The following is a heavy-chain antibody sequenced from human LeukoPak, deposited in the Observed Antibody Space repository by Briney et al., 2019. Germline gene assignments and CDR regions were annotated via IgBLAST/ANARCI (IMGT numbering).Heavy chain of an antibody. CDR1: GGSISSYY. D-gene: IGHD3-10*01. CDR3: ARGPPGGQFDP. CDR2: IYYSGST. V-gene: IGHV4-59*01. J-gene: IGHJ5*02. Sequence: SETLSLTCTVSGGSISSYYWSWIRQPPGKGLEWIGYIYYSGSTNYNPSLKSRVTISVDTSNNQFSLKLSSVTAADTAVYYCARGPPGGQFDPWGQGTLVTVSS.